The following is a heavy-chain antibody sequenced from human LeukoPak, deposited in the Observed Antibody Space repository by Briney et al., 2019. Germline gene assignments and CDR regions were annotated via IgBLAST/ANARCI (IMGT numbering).Heavy chain of an antibody. CDR1: GFTFSSYA. V-gene: IGHV3-30-3*01. CDR2: ISYDGSNK. CDR3: ARDAVLRFLEWALDGPLPTPPIYGMDV. J-gene: IGHJ6*02. Sequence: PGGSLRPSCAASGFTFSSYAMHWVRQAPGKGLEWVAVISYDGSNKYYADSVKGRFTISRDNSKNTLYLQMNSLRAEDTAVYYCARDAVLRFLEWALDGPLPTPPIYGMDVWGQGTTVTVSS. D-gene: IGHD3-3*01.